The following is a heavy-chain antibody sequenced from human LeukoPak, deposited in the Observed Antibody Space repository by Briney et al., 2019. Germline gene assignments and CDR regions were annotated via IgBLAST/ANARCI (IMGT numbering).Heavy chain of an antibody. J-gene: IGHJ4*02. D-gene: IGHD6-13*01. CDR2: ITWDGDST. V-gene: IGHV3-43D*03. CDR1: GFTFDDYA. CDR3: AKGTSSWHEFDS. Sequence: GGSLRLSCAASGFTFDDYAMHWVRQAPGKGLEWVSLITWDGDSTYYADSVKGRFTISRDSSKNYLYLQMNSLRAEDTALYYCAKGTSSWHEFDSWGQGTLVTVSS.